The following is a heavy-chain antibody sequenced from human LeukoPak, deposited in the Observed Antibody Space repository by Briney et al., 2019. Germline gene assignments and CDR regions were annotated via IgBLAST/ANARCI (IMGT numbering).Heavy chain of an antibody. CDR2: IFPRDSDT. V-gene: IGHV5-51*06. Sequence: GESLKIPCKGSGYTFTTYWIGWVRQMPGKGLECMGIIFPRDSDTTYSPSFQGQVTISVDKSFSSVYLQWSSLKASDTAIYYCARFGNNPPYYMDVWGKGTTVTVSS. D-gene: IGHD1-14*01. CDR1: GYTFTTYW. J-gene: IGHJ6*03. CDR3: ARFGNNPPYYMDV.